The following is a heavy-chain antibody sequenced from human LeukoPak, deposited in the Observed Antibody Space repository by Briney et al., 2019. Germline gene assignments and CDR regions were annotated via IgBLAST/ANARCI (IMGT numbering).Heavy chain of an antibody. V-gene: IGHV3-23*01. Sequence: GGSLRLSCAASGFTFNIYAMSWVRQAPGKGLEWVSAISETSRKTYYADSVKGRFAISRDNSKNTLYLQMNGLRDEDTAVYYCVQEARRDGYKLAPVAEHWGQGTLVTVSS. CDR1: GFTFNIYA. D-gene: IGHD5-24*01. CDR2: ISETSRKT. CDR3: VQEARRDGYKLAPVAEH. J-gene: IGHJ1*01.